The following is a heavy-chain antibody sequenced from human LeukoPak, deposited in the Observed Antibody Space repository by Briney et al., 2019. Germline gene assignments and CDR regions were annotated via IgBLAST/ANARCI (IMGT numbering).Heavy chain of an antibody. Sequence: PSETLSLTCTVSGGSISSGDYYWNWIRQHPEKSLEWIGYIFYSGSTYYNPSLKSRVTISVDTPKNQFSLKLSSVTAMDTAVYYCAIGQQLAYFDYWGQGTLVTVSS. CDR2: IFYSGST. J-gene: IGHJ4*02. V-gene: IGHV4-31*03. D-gene: IGHD6-13*01. CDR3: AIGQQLAYFDY. CDR1: GGSISSGDYY.